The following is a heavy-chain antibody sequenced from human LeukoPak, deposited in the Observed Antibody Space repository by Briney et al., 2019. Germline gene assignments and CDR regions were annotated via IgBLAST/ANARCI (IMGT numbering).Heavy chain of an antibody. D-gene: IGHD6-13*01. V-gene: IGHV1-2*02. CDR1: GYTFTGYY. CDR3: ATLPGIAAAGTLVPVT. J-gene: IGHJ4*02. Sequence: GASVKVSCKASGYTFTGYYMHWVRQAPGQGLEWMGWINPNSGGTNYAQKFQGRVTITADKSTSTAYMELSSLRSEDTAVYYCATLPGIAAAGTLVPVTWGQGTLVTVSS. CDR2: INPNSGGT.